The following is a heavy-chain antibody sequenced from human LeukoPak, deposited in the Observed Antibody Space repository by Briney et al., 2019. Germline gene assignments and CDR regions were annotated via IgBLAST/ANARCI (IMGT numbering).Heavy chain of an antibody. J-gene: IGHJ4*02. CDR2: INPNSGGT. CDR3: ARGVSSRPTDNDCGDFYDY. D-gene: IGHD4-17*01. CDR1: GYTFTGYY. Sequence: GASVKVSCKASGYTFTGYYMHWVRQAPGQGLEWMGWINPNSGGTNYAQKFRGRVTMTRDTSISTAYMELSRLRSDDTAVYYCARGVSSRPTDNDCGDFYDYWGQGTLVTVSS. V-gene: IGHV1-2*02.